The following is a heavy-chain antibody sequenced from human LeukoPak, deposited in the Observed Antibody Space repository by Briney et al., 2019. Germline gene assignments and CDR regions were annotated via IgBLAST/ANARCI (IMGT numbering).Heavy chain of an antibody. V-gene: IGHV4-59*08. CDR2: IYYSGST. D-gene: IGHD6-6*01. CDR3: ARHRGWGIAARPGAARGYYYYMDV. Sequence: PSETLSLTCTVSGGSISSYYWSWIRQPPGKGLEWIGYIYYSGSTNYNPSLKSRVTISVDTSKNQFSLKLSSVTAADTAVYYCARHRGWGIAARPGAARGYYYYMDVWGKGTTVTVSS. CDR1: GGSISSYY. J-gene: IGHJ6*03.